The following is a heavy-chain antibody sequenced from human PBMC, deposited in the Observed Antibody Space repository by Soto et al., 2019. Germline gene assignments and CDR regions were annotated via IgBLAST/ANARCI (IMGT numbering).Heavy chain of an antibody. CDR2: ISANSGNA. D-gene: IGHD4-17*01. CDR1: GYKFLSYD. Sequence: GASVKVSCKASGYKFLSYDLSWVRQAPGQGLEWMGWISANSGNANYVQRLQGRLTMTTDTSTNTAYMELRSLRSDDTAVYYCARRTPFSYGDYVTYYFDYWGQGTRVTVSS. V-gene: IGHV1-18*01. J-gene: IGHJ4*02. CDR3: ARRTPFSYGDYVTYYFDY.